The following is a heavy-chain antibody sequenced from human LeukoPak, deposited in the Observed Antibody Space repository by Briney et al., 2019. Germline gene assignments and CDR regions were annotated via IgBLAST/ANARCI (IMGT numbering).Heavy chain of an antibody. V-gene: IGHV4-38-2*02. D-gene: IGHD3-22*01. J-gene: IGHJ4*02. CDR2: IYQSGST. CDR3: ASLYDSIVDY. CDR1: GYSISSGYY. Sequence: PSETLSLTCTASGYSISSGYYWGWIRQSPGKGLEWIGSIYQSGSTYYNPSLKRRVTISIDTSKNQFSLKLRSVTAADTAVYYCASLYDSIVDYWGQGTLVTVSS.